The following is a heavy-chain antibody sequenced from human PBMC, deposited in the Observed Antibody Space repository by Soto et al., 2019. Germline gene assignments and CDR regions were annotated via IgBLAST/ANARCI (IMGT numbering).Heavy chain of an antibody. V-gene: IGHV3-7*03. CDR2: IKQDGSEK. D-gene: IGHD5-18*01. Sequence: GSLRLSCAASGFTFSSYWMSWVRQAPGKGLEWVANIKQDGSEKYYVDSVKGRFTISRDNAKNSLYLQMNSLRAEDTAVYYCARDGGYSYGYFDYWGQGTLVTVSS. CDR1: GFTFSSYW. J-gene: IGHJ4*02. CDR3: ARDGGYSYGYFDY.